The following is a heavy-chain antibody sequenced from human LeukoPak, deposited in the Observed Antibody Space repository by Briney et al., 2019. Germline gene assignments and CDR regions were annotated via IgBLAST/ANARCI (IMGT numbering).Heavy chain of an antibody. CDR1: GFTFSDYF. CDR3: ARGYCGGDCYGD. D-gene: IGHD2-21*02. CDR2: ISGSSRHI. V-gene: IGHV3-21*01. J-gene: IGHJ1*01. Sequence: PGGSLRLSCAASGFTFSDYFMNWVRQAPGKGLEYVSSISGSSRHIYYADSVKGRFPISRDNTKSSLYLQMNSLRVEDMAVYYCARGYCGGDCYGDWGQGTLVTVSS.